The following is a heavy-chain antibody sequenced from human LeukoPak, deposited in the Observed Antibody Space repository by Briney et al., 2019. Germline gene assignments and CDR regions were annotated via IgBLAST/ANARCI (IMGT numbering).Heavy chain of an antibody. CDR3: ARSESGSYFDY. Sequence: GRSLRLSCATSGFTFSNYGIHWVRQAPSKGLEWVAVISYYGSNKYCADSVKGRFTITRDNSKKTLYLQMNSLRPEDTAVYYCARSESGSYFDYWGQGTPVTVSS. V-gene: IGHV3-30*03. D-gene: IGHD1-26*01. CDR1: GFTFSNYG. J-gene: IGHJ4*02. CDR2: ISYYGSNK.